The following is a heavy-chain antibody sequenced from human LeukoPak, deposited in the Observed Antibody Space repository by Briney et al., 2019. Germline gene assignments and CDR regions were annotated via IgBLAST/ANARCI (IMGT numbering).Heavy chain of an antibody. V-gene: IGHV1-8*01. CDR2: MNPNSGNT. CDR1: GYTFTSYD. D-gene: IGHD1-1*01. Sequence: ASVKVSCTASGYTFTSYDINWVRQATGQGLEWMGWMNPNSGNTGYAQKFQGRVTMTRNTSISTAYMELSSLRSEDTAVYYCARQRNVGWGYISRWKKKILKYNWFDPWGQGTLVTVSS. CDR3: ARQRNVGWGYISRWKKKILKYNWFDP. J-gene: IGHJ5*02.